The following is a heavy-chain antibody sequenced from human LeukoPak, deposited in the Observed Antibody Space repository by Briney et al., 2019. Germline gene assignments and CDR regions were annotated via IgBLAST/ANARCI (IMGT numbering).Heavy chain of an antibody. CDR3: ARVSAWSSTSHPTYGMDV. CDR2: IIHSGST. CDR1: GGSFSGYY. J-gene: IGHJ6*02. D-gene: IGHD2-2*01. V-gene: IGHV4-34*12. Sequence: SETLSLTCVVYGGSFSGYYWSWVRQPPGKGLEWIGEIIHSGSTNFNPSLKSRVTISVDTSKNQFSLKLSSVTAADTAVYYCARVSAWSSTSHPTYGMDVWGQGTTVTVSS.